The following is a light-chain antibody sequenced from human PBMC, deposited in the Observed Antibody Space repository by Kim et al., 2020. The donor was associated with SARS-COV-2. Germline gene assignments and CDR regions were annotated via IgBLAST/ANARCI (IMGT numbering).Light chain of an antibody. V-gene: IGLV3-1*01. CDR3: QAWDSTTAV. CDR2: QDN. Sequence: SYELTQPPSVSVSPGQTASITCSGDKLGDKYACWYQQKPGQSPVQVIYQDNKRPSGIPERFSGTNSGNTATLTISGTQAMDEADYYCQAWDSTTAVFGGGTQLTVL. CDR1: KLGDKY. J-gene: IGLJ2*01.